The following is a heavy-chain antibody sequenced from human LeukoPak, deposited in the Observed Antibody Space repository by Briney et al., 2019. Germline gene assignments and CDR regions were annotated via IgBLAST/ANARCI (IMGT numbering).Heavy chain of an antibody. V-gene: IGHV3-48*04. D-gene: IGHD3-9*01. CDR1: GFTLSIYT. CDR2: ISDSGGTT. Sequence: GGSLRLSCVASGFTLSIYTMNWVRQAPGKGLEWVSYISDSGGTTYYADSVKGRFTISRDNAKNSVYLQMNSLRAEDTAVYYCARGVLRYFDWLFNAFDIWGQGTMVTVSS. CDR3: ARGVLRYFDWLFNAFDI. J-gene: IGHJ3*02.